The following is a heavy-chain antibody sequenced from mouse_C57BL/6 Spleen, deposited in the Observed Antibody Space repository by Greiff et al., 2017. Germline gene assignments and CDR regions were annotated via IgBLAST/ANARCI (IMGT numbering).Heavy chain of an antibody. Sequence: QVQLQQPGAELVRPGSSVKLSCKASGYTFTSYWMHWVQQRPIQGLEWIGNIDPSDSETHYNQKFKDKATLTVDKSFSTAYMQLSSLTSEDSAVYYCARRGGYGNYPLDYWGQGTTLTVSS. CDR3: ARRGGYGNYPLDY. CDR1: GYTFTSYW. CDR2: IDPSDSET. J-gene: IGHJ2*01. D-gene: IGHD2-1*01. V-gene: IGHV1-52*01.